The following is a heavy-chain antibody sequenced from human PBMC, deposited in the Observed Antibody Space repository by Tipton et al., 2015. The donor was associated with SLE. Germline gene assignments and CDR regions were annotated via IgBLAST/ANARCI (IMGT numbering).Heavy chain of an antibody. CDR2: IYCSGST. J-gene: IGHJ4*02. CDR1: GGSISSYY. D-gene: IGHD7-27*01. CDR3: ARLRTGDTRGVADY. V-gene: IGHV4-59*08. Sequence: TLSLTCIVSGGSISSYYWSWIRQPPGKGLEWIGYIYCSGSTNYNPSLKSRVTISVDTSKNQFSLKLSSVTAADTAVYYCARLRTGDTRGVADYWGQGTLVTVSS.